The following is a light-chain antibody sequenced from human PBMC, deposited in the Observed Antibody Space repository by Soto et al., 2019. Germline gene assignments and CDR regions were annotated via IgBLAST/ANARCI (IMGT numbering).Light chain of an antibody. Sequence: IVVTQSPATLSVSPGERVTFSCKASLFIANHLAWYQHKPGQSPRLLIHAASTGAPGVPARFSGSWSGAEFTLTIDSLQSDDSAIYYCRQYYRWPVTFGGGTKVDI. CDR3: RQYYRWPVT. V-gene: IGKV3-15*01. CDR2: AAS. CDR1: LFIANH. J-gene: IGKJ4*01.